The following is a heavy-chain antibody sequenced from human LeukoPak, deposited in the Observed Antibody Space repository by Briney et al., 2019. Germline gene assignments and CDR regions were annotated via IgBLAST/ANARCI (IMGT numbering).Heavy chain of an antibody. CDR3: ARDSWYYYDSSGYYYFDY. CDR1: GYSISSGYY. D-gene: IGHD3-22*01. J-gene: IGHJ4*02. CDR2: IYHSGST. Sequence: PSQTLSLTCTVSGYSISSGYYWGWIRQPTGKGLEWIRSIYHSGSTYYNPSLKSRVTISVDTSKNQFSLKLSSVTAADTAVYYCARDSWYYYDSSGYYYFDYWGQGTLVTVSS. V-gene: IGHV4-38-2*02.